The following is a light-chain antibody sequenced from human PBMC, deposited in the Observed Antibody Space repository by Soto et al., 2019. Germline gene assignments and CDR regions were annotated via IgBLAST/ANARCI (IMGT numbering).Light chain of an antibody. J-gene: IGLJ3*02. CDR1: SSNIGRST. V-gene: IGLV1-44*01. Sequence: QSVLTQSPSASGTPGQRVTISCSGSSSNIGRSTVNWYQQLPGTAPKLLIYSDNQRPSGVPDRFSGSKSGTSASLAISGLQSEDETDYYCAAWDDSLSGVVFGGGTKLTVL. CDR2: SDN. CDR3: AAWDDSLSGVV.